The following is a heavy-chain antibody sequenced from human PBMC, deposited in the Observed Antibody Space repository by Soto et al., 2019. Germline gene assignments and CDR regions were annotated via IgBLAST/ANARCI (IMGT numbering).Heavy chain of an antibody. D-gene: IGHD1-20*01. V-gene: IGHV1-3*01. CDR1: GYTFTSFA. CDR2: INADNGNT. Sequence: ASVEVSCKASGYTFTSFAMHWVRQAPGQRLEWMGWINADNGNTKYSQKFQGRVTITRDTSASTAYMELSSLRSEDTAVYYCARRGTYNWPMDVWGQGTTVTVSS. J-gene: IGHJ6*02. CDR3: ARRGTYNWPMDV.